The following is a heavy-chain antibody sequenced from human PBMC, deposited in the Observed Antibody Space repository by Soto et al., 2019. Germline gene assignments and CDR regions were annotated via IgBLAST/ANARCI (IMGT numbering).Heavy chain of an antibody. CDR3: ARDVADF. V-gene: IGHV3-7*01. CDR1: GFTFSTSW. D-gene: IGHD3-3*01. J-gene: IGHJ4*02. Sequence: EVQPVESGGGLVQPGGSLRLSCLDSGFTFSTSWMTWVRQVPGKGLEWVANINQDGSAKYYVDSVKGRFTISRDNTKNSLYLQMNSVRAEDTAVYYCARDVADFRGQGTLVTVSS. CDR2: INQDGSAK.